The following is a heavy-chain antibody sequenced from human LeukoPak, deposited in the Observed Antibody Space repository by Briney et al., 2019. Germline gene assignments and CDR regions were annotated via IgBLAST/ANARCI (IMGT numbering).Heavy chain of an antibody. CDR1: GFTFSDYY. V-gene: IGHV3-11*01. CDR2: ISSSGSTI. Sequence: GGSLRLSCAASGFTFSDYYMSWIRQAPGKGLEWVSYISSSGSTIYYADSVKGRITISRDNAKNSLYLQMNSLRAEDTAVYYCARSLRKHIVVVIAIPDPYFDYWGQGTLVTVSS. J-gene: IGHJ4*02. CDR3: ARSLRKHIVVVIAIPDPYFDY. D-gene: IGHD2-21*01.